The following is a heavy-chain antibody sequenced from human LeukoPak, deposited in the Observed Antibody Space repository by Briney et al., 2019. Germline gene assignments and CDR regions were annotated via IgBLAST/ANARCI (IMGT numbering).Heavy chain of an antibody. D-gene: IGHD1-1*01. CDR1: GFTFSSYA. CDR3: ASVHSPP. CDR2: ISYDGSNK. V-gene: IGHV3-30-3*01. J-gene: IGHJ5*02. Sequence: GGSLRLSCAASGFTFSSYAMHWVRQAPGKGLEWVAVISYDGSNKYYADSVKGRFTISRDNSKNTLYLQMNSLRAEDTAVYYCASVHSPPWGQGTLVTVSS.